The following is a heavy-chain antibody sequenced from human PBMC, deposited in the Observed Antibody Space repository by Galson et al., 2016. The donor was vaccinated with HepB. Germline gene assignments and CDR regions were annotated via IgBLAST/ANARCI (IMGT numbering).Heavy chain of an antibody. V-gene: IGHV3-23*01. D-gene: IGHD3-10*01. CDR1: GFTFSKYV. Sequence: SLRLSCAASGFTFSKYVMNWVRRAPGKGLEWVSSISGSGGKIFDADSVKGRFTISGGNSKNTLYLQMNSLRAEDTALYYCVRAYGLGSFLFDYWGQGTLVTVSS. CDR3: VRAYGLGSFLFDY. CDR2: ISGSGGKI. J-gene: IGHJ4*02.